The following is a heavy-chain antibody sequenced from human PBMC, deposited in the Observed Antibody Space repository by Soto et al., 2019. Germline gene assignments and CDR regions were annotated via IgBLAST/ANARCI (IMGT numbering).Heavy chain of an antibody. CDR2: INPNGAVT. V-gene: IGHV1-2*04. J-gene: IGHJ6*03. CDR3: ATESQRPTATLDYYYFYMDV. Sequence: QVQLVQSGAEVRKPGASVTVSCRSSGDSFNDYYIHWVRQAPGQGFEWMGWINPNGAVTKYAQKFQGWPSMTRDTTNKTAYMHPTRHTTDDTAINHCATESQRPTATLDYYYFYMDVWGTGTTVTVSS. CDR1: GDSFNDYY. D-gene: IGHD6-25*01.